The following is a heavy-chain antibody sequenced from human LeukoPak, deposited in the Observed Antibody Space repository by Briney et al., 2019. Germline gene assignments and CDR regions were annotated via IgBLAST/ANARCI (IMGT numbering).Heavy chain of an antibody. V-gene: IGHV3-64*01. CDR2: ISSNGGST. D-gene: IGHD6-6*01. Sequence: GGSLRLSCAASGFTFSSYAMHWVRQAPGKGLEYVSAISSNGGSTYYANSVKGRFTISRDNAKNTLYLQMNSLRAEDTAVYYCASLLLCYGCSSSSDASDIWGQGTMVTVSP. J-gene: IGHJ3*02. CDR3: ASLLLCYGCSSSSDASDI. CDR1: GFTFSSYA.